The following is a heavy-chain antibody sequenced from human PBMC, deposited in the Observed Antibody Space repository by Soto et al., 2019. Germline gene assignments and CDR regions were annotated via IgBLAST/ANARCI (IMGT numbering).Heavy chain of an antibody. CDR3: ARGITMVRGVILDYFDY. CDR2: INSDGSST. J-gene: IGHJ4*02. Sequence: GGSLRLSCAASEFTCSSYWMHWVRQAPGKGLVWVSRINSDGSSTRYADSVKGRFTISRENAKNSLYLQMNSLRAGDTAVYYCARGITMVRGVILDYFDYWGQGTLVTVS. D-gene: IGHD3-10*01. CDR1: EFTCSSYW. V-gene: IGHV3-74*01.